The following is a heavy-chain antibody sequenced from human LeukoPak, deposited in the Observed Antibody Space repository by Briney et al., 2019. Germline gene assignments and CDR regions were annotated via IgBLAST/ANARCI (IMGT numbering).Heavy chain of an antibody. CDR1: GHTSTSSG. J-gene: IGHJ4*02. V-gene: IGHV1-18*01. CDR2: INSYGGNT. D-gene: IGHD1-26*01. Sequence: GASVKVSCNASGHTSTSSGIIWVRESAGQGLEWMGWINSYGGNTIYAQKLQRRVTITTDTSTSTAYMELRSLRLHDTAVYYCASALLVGAMFPIDSWGQGTLVTVSS. CDR3: ASALLVGAMFPIDS.